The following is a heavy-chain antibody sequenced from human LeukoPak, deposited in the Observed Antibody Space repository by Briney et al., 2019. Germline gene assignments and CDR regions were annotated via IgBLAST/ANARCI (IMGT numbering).Heavy chain of an antibody. J-gene: IGHJ3*02. D-gene: IGHD3-22*01. CDR2: TKSKIDGGTR. V-gene: IGHV3-15*01. CDR1: GFTFSNAW. Sequence: GGSLRLSCAASGFTFSNAWMSWVRQVPGKGLEWVGRTKSKIDGGTRDYAALVNGRFTISRDDSKNTLYLQMNSLKTEDTAVYYCTTLHYYDSSGSAAFDIWGQGAMVTVSS. CDR3: TTLHYYDSSGSAAFDI.